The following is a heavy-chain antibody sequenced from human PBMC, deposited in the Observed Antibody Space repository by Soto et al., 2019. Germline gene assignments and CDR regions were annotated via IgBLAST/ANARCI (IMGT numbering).Heavy chain of an antibody. D-gene: IGHD3-3*01. CDR2: INPATGAA. CDR3: ARGGGVGVAGSAAFDM. CDR1: GYPVTAYY. Sequence: QLHLVQSGAVVKKPGASVTVSCSASGYPVTAYYMHWVRQAPGRGLEWMGGINPATGAAKYTQTFQGRVTMTRDTSTSTVFMELSGLTSGGTAVFYGARGGGVGVAGSAAFDMWGQGTLVTVSS. J-gene: IGHJ3*02. V-gene: IGHV1-2*02.